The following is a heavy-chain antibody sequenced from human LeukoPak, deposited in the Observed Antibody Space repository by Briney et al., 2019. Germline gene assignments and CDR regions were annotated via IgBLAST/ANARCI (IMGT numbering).Heavy chain of an antibody. V-gene: IGHV4-59*01. D-gene: IGHD3-16*01. CDR1: GGSISSYY. Sequence: SETLSLTCTVSGGSISSYYWSWIRQPPGKGLEWIGYIYYSGSTNYNPSLKSRVTISVDTSKKKSSLKLSSVTATDTAVYYCAREGAWAFDPWGQGTLVTVSS. CDR2: IYYSGST. CDR3: AREGAWAFDP. J-gene: IGHJ5*02.